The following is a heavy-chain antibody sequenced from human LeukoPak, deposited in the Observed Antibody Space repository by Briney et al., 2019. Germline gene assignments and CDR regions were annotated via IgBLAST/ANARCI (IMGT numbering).Heavy chain of an antibody. CDR2: INLDPNTI. D-gene: IGHD1/OR15-1a*01. J-gene: IGHJ4*02. CDR3: ARDVSVNKVTTPFDH. CDR1: GFTFSNYR. Sequence: PGGSLRLSCEASGFTFSNYRMHWVRQAPGKGLEWISYINLDPNTIYYADSVKGRFTISRDNAEQSLYLQMNSLRVEDTAIYYCARDVSVNKVTTPFDHWGQGTLVTVAS. V-gene: IGHV3-48*04.